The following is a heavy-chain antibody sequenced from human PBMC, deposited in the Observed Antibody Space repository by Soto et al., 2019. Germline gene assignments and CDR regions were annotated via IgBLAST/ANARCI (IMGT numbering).Heavy chain of an antibody. V-gene: IGHV3-11*01. CDR1: GFTFSDYY. D-gene: IGHD5-12*01. CDR3: ASLIRQSGYDSHYYYMDV. J-gene: IGHJ6*03. Sequence: GGSLRLSCAASGFTFSDYYMSWIRQAPGKGLEWVSYISSSGSTIYYADSVKGRFTISRDNAKNSLYLQMNSLRAEDTAVYYCASLIRQSGYDSHYYYMDVWGKGTTVTVSS. CDR2: ISSSGSTI.